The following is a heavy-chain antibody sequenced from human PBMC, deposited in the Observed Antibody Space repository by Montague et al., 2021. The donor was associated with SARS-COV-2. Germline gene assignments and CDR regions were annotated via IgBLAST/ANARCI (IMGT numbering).Heavy chain of an antibody. CDR1: GGSISSFY. CDR3: ARGGRFTSLGLGLSATHGKDRMSLEQCSMTASHTEVYETAAGNPITNYGVRGTSWYGLDD. V-gene: IGHV4-59*01. D-gene: IGHD2-8*01. Sequence: SETLSLTCTVSGGSISSFYWSWIRQPPGKGLEWIGYIYYRGSTHYNPSLKSRVTISVDTSTNQFSLKLSSVTAADTAAYYCARGGRFTSLGLGLSATHGKDRMSLEQCSMTASHTEVYETAAGNPITNYGVRGTSWYGLDDWGQGTPVTVSS. CDR2: IYYRGST. J-gene: IGHJ4*02.